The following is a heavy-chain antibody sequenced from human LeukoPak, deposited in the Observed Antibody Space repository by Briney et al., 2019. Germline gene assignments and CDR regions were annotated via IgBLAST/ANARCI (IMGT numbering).Heavy chain of an antibody. CDR3: ARRPGGTYYSPFDY. CDR1: GGSIRSSSYY. V-gene: IGHV4-39*01. CDR2: IYYSGST. D-gene: IGHD1-26*01. J-gene: IGHJ4*02. Sequence: SETLSLXCTVSGGSIRSSSYYWVWIRQPPGKGLEWIGSIYYSGSTYYNPSLKSRVTISVDTSKNQFSLNLSSVTAADTAVYYCARRPGGTYYSPFDYWGQGTLVTVSS.